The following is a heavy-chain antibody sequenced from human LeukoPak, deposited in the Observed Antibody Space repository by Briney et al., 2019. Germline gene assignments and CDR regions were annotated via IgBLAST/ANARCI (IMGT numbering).Heavy chain of an antibody. CDR2: INTNGGGA. CDR3: ARAAAGPPIDY. Sequence: ASVKVSCKTSGYTFTGYYMHWVRQAPGQGLEWVGRINTNGGGANYAQKFQGRVTMTRDTSISTAYMEVNSLRSDDTAVYYCARAAAGPPIDYWGQGTLVTVSS. D-gene: IGHD6-13*01. J-gene: IGHJ4*02. CDR1: GYTFTGYY. V-gene: IGHV1-2*06.